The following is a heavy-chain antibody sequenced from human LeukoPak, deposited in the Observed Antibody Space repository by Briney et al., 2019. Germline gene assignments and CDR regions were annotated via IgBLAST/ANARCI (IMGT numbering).Heavy chain of an antibody. CDR2: INHSGST. J-gene: IGHJ4*02. CDR3: ARVTPVTLLIDY. V-gene: IGHV4-34*01. Sequence: SETLSLTCAVHGGSFSGYYWSWIRQPPGKGLEWIGEINHSGSTNYSPSLKSRVTISVDTSKNQFSLKLSSVTAADTAVYYCARVTPVTLLIDYWGQGTLVTVSS. CDR1: GGSFSGYY. D-gene: IGHD4-17*01.